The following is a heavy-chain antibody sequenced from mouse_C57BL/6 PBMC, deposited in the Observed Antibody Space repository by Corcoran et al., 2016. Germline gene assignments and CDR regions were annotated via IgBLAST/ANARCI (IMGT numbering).Heavy chain of an antibody. Sequence: QIQLVQSGPELKKSGETVKISCKASGYTFTTYGMSWVKQAPGKGLKWMGWINTYSGVPTYADDFKGRFAFSLETSASTAYLQINNLKNEDTATYFCARWTTFYFDYWGQGTTLTVSS. CDR1: GYTFTTYG. V-gene: IGHV9-3*01. D-gene: IGHD2-12*01. J-gene: IGHJ2*01. CDR3: ARWTTFYFDY. CDR2: INTYSGVP.